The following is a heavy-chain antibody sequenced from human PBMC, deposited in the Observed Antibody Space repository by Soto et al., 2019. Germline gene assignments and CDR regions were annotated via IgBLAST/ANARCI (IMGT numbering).Heavy chain of an antibody. D-gene: IGHD6-13*01. CDR3: ARVSATGTRWFDP. CDR1: GGSINTGAGAWY. J-gene: IGHJ5*02. Sequence: SETLSLTCTVSGGSINTGAGAWYWSWVRQHPGKGLEWIGYISYRGTTYYTPSLKSRLSLSVDPSKNQFSLKLNSVTAADTAVYYCARVSATGTRWFDPWGQGTLVTVSS. CDR2: ISYRGTT. V-gene: IGHV4-31*03.